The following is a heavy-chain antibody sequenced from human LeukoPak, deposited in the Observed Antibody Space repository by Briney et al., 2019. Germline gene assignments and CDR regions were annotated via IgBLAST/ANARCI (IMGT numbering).Heavy chain of an antibody. CDR1: GYSISSGYY. Sequence: PSETLSLTCTVSGYSISSGYYWGWIRQPPGKGLEWIGSIYHSGSTYYNPSLKSRVTISVDTSKNQFSLKLSSVTAADTAVYYCARDLLRGDYWGQGTLVTVSS. D-gene: IGHD1-26*01. V-gene: IGHV4-38-2*02. J-gene: IGHJ4*02. CDR2: IYHSGST. CDR3: ARDLLRGDY.